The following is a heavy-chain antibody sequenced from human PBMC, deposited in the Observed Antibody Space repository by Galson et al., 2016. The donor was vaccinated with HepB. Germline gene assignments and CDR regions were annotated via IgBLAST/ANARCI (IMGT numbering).Heavy chain of an antibody. J-gene: IGHJ3*02. D-gene: IGHD2-8*01. V-gene: IGHV3-7*04. CDR2: INQPASEK. CDR3: ARELDGRAFDI. Sequence: SLRLSCAASGFAFSSHWMTWVRQAPGKGLERVANINQPASEKYYVDSVKGRFTISRDNAKDSLFLQMNSLRADDTAIYYCARELDGRAFDIWGQGTMVTVSS. CDR1: GFAFSSHW.